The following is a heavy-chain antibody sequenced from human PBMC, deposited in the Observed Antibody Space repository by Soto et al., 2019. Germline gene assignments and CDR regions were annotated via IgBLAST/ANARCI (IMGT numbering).Heavy chain of an antibody. V-gene: IGHV4-34*12. CDR2: IIHTGST. D-gene: IGHD2-2*01. J-gene: IGHJ4*02. Sequence: QVQLQQWGAGLLKPSETLSLTCAVSGGSLSGYYWSWIRQPPGKGLEWIGEIIHTGSTNYNPSLKSRITISVDTSKKHFSLKLSSVTAADTAVYYCARVGQPPSDYWGQGTLVTVSS. CDR3: ARVGQPPSDY. CDR1: GGSLSGYY.